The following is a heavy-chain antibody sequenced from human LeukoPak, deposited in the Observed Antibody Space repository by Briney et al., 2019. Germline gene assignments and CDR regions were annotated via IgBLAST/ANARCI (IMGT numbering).Heavy chain of an antibody. J-gene: IGHJ3*02. CDR3: ARPHSSGISDAFEI. CDR2: IYYSGST. CDR1: GGSISSYY. Sequence: SETLSLTCTVSGGSISSYYWSWIRQPPGKGLEWIGYIYYSGSTNYNPSLKSRVTISVDTSKNQFSLKLSSVTAADTALYYCARPHSSGISDAFEIWGQGTMVIVSS. V-gene: IGHV4-59*01. D-gene: IGHD3-3*02.